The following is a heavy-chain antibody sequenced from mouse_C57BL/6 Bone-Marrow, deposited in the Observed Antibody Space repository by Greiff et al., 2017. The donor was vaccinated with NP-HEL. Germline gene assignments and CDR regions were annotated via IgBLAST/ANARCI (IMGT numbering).Heavy chain of an antibody. CDR3: ARDALGNFDY. J-gene: IGHJ2*01. Sequence: EVKLMESGGGLVQSGRSLRLSCATSGFTFSDFYMEWVRQAPGKGLEWIAASRNKANDYTTEYSASVKGRFIVSRDTSQSILYLQMNALRAEDTAIYYCARDALGNFDYWGQGTTLTVSS. D-gene: IGHD3-3*01. V-gene: IGHV7-1*01. CDR2: SRNKANDYTT. CDR1: GFTFSDFY.